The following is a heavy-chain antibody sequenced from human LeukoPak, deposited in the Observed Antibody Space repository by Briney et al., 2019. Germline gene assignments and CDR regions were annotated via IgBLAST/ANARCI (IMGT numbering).Heavy chain of an antibody. CDR2: INPNSGGT. J-gene: IGHJ6*02. Sequence: ASVKVSCKASGYTFTGYYMHWVRQAPGQGLEWMGWINPNSGGTNYAQKFQGRVTMTRDTSISTAYMELSRLRSDDTAVYYCARELPYYYGSGSYHHINYYGIDVWGQGTTVTVSS. D-gene: IGHD3-10*01. V-gene: IGHV1-2*02. CDR1: GYTFTGYY. CDR3: ARELPYYYGSGSYHHINYYGIDV.